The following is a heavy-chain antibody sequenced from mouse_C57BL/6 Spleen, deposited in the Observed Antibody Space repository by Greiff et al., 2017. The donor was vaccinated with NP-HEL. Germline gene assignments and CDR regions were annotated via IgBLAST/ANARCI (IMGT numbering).Heavy chain of an antibody. V-gene: IGHV5-6*01. CDR1: GFTFSSYG. Sequence: EVKGEEAGGDLVKPGGSLKLSCAASGFTFSSYGMSWVRQTPDKRLEWVATISSGGCYTYYPDSVKGRFTISRDNAKNTLYLQMSSLKSEDTAMYYCARHESPNWDYFDYWGQGTTLTVSS. J-gene: IGHJ2*01. CDR2: ISSGGCYT. D-gene: IGHD4-1*01. CDR3: ARHESPNWDYFDY.